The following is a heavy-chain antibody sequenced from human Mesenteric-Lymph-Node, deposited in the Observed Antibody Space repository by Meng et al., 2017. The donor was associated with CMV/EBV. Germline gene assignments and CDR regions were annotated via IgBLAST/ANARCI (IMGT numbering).Heavy chain of an antibody. V-gene: IGHV4-39*07. D-gene: IGHD2-2*01. CDR3: ARVKAFKYQLDY. CDR2: IYYSGST. CDR1: GGSISSSTYY. Sequence: SETLSLTCTVSGGSISSSTYYWGWIRQPPGKGLECIGTIYYSGSTYYNPSLKSRVTISVDTSKNQFSLKLSSVTAADAAVYYCARVKAFKYQLDYWGQGTLVTVSS. J-gene: IGHJ4*02.